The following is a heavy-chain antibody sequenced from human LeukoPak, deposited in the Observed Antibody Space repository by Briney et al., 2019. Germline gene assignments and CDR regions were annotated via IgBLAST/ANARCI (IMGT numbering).Heavy chain of an antibody. CDR3: ARDKAPGGKRWFDP. J-gene: IGHJ5*02. D-gene: IGHD4-23*01. Sequence: SETLSLTCTVSGGSISSYYWSWIRQHPGKGLEWIGYLSDIGGNDYNPSLKGRDTISRDTSKNQFSLRLSSVTAADAAVYYCARDKAPGGKRWFDPWGQGTLVIVSS. CDR2: LSDIGGN. CDR1: GGSISSYY. V-gene: IGHV4-59*01.